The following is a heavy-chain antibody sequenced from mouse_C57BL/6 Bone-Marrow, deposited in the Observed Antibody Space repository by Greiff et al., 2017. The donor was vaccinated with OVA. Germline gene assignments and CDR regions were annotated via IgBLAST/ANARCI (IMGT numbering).Heavy chain of an antibody. J-gene: IGHJ1*03. CDR1: GYTFTSYW. D-gene: IGHD2-4*01. Sequence: QVQLQQSGAELVKPGASVKMSCKASGYTFTSYWITWVKQRPGQGLEWIGDIYPGSGSTNYNEKFKSKATLTVDTSSSTAYMQLSSLTSEDSAVYYCARGGYYDYDGWYFDVWGTGTTVTVSS. V-gene: IGHV1-55*01. CDR2: IYPGSGST. CDR3: ARGGYYDYDGWYFDV.